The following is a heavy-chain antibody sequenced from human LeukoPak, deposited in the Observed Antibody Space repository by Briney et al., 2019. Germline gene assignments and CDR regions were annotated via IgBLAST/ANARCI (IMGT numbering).Heavy chain of an antibody. Sequence: ASVRVSCKVSGYTFTGYYLHWGRQAPGQGLEWMGRINPSSGGTNYAQKFQGRVTMTRDTSINTAYMDLSSLRSDDTAVYYCARGPAGPDYWGQGTLVIVSS. CDR3: ARGPAGPDY. CDR2: INPSSGGT. D-gene: IGHD6-19*01. CDR1: GYTFTGYY. J-gene: IGHJ4*02. V-gene: IGHV1-2*06.